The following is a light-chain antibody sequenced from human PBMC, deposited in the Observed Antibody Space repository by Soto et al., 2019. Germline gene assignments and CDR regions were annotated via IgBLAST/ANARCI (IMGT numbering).Light chain of an antibody. CDR3: RQRTKFRST. J-gene: IGKJ2*01. Sequence: IELTQSPSSLSASVGDRVTLSCRASQGINNFFAWYQQRRGKAPQLLVYGASTLQSGVTSRFKGSGSGTDFTLSVSSRYAEECETYYGRQRTKFRSTVGQGTKLDI. CDR2: GAS. V-gene: IGKV1-9*01. CDR1: QGINNF.